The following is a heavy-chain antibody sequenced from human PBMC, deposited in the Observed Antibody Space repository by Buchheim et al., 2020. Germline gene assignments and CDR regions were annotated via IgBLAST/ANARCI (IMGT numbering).Heavy chain of an antibody. CDR3: ATGPRTNTWDMIFDY. V-gene: IGHV3-30*03. D-gene: IGHD1-26*01. CDR2: ISEDGTKE. Sequence: QVQLVESGGGVVQPWTSLTLSCAASGFTLSSYGMSWVRQAPGKGLEWVAVISEDGTKERYIDSVKGRFIISRDNSKNTLHLQINSLRGEDTAMYYCATGPRTNTWDMIFDYWGQGTL. J-gene: IGHJ4*02. CDR1: GFTLSSYG.